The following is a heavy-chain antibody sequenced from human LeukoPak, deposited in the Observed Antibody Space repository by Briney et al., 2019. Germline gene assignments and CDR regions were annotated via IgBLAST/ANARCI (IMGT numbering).Heavy chain of an antibody. CDR1: GFTFSSYA. V-gene: IGHV3-30*04. D-gene: IGHD2-15*01. CDR3: ARDGGYCSGGSCRRGHYYYYMDV. Sequence: PGRSLRLSCAASGFTFSSYAMHWVRQAPGKGLEWVAVISYDGSNKYYADSVKGRFTISRDNSKNTLYLQMNSLRAEDTAVYYCARDGGYCSGGSCRRGHYYYYMDVWGKGTTVTVSS. J-gene: IGHJ6*03. CDR2: ISYDGSNK.